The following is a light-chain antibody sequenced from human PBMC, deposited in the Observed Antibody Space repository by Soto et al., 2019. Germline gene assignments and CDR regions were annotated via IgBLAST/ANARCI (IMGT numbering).Light chain of an antibody. V-gene: IGLV2-8*01. CDR3: TSYGGSNNLV. CDR2: EVT. CDR1: SSDVGGYNF. J-gene: IGLJ2*01. Sequence: QSALTQPPSASGSLGQSVTISCTGTSSDVGGYNFVSWYQQHPGKAPKLMIYEVTKRPSGVPDRFSGSKSGNTASLTVSGLQAVDETYYYCTSYGGSNNLVFGGGTKLTVL.